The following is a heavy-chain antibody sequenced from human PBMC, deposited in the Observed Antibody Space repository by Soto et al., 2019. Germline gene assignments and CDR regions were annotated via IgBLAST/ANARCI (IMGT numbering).Heavy chain of an antibody. J-gene: IGHJ6*02. D-gene: IGHD3-9*01. CDR3: ARDLVHVLRYFYGLSHLSGMDV. Sequence: ASVKVSCKASGYTFTSYGISWVRQAPGQGLEWMGWISAYNGNTNYAQKLQGRVTMTTDTSTSTAYMELRSLRSDDTAVYSCARDLVHVLRYFYGLSHLSGMDVWGQGTTVTVSS. CDR2: ISAYNGNT. CDR1: GYTFTSYG. V-gene: IGHV1-18*01.